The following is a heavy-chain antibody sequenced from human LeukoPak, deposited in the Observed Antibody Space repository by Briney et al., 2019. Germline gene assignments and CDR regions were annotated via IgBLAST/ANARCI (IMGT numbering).Heavy chain of an antibody. D-gene: IGHD1-1*01. CDR1: GYTITRYD. CDR2: INPNSGNT. Sequence: ASVKVSCKASGYTITRYDINWVRQASGQGLEWMGWINPNSGNTGFTQKFQGRVTVTRSTSISTAYMELSSLTSDDTAVYYCARTSTGTRGGYDVWGQGTLVTVSS. V-gene: IGHV1-8*01. CDR3: ARTSTGTRGGYDV. J-gene: IGHJ4*02.